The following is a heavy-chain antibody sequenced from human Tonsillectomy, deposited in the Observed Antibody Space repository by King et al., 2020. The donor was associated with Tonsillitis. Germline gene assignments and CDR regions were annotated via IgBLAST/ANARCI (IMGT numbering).Heavy chain of an antibody. V-gene: IGHV3-33*05. CDR2: ISYDGRTK. J-gene: IGHJ4*02. Sequence: VQLVESGGGVVQPGRSLRLSCAASGFTFTSYGMHWVRQAPGKGLEWVAVISYDGRTKYYADSVMARFTISRDNSKNTLYLQMNFLKAEDTAVYYCARXPXYGGNSGFYXWGXGTLVTVSS. CDR3: ARXPXYGGNSGFYX. CDR1: GFTFTSYG. D-gene: IGHD4-23*01.